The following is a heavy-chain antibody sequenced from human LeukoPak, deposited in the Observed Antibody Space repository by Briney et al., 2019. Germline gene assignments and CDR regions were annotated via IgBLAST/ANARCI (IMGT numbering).Heavy chain of an antibody. CDR1: GFTFSSYE. CDR2: ISSSGSTI. J-gene: IGHJ4*02. CDR3: ARGYSSSWYGVCYFDY. Sequence: GGSLRLSCAASGFTFSSYEMNWVRQAPGKGLEWVSYISSSGSTIYYADSVKGRFTISRDNAKNSLYLQMNSLRAEDTAVYYCARGYSSSWYGVCYFDYWGQGTLVTVSS. D-gene: IGHD6-13*01. V-gene: IGHV3-48*03.